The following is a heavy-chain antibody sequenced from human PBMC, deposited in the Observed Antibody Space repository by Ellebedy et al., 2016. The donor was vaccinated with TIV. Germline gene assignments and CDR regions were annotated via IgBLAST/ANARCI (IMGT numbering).Heavy chain of an antibody. CDR1: GFSFRSYW. V-gene: IGHV3-7*01. D-gene: IGHD4-17*01. Sequence: GGSLRLSCAASGFSFRSYWTSWVRQAPGKGLEWVVSIRQDGNEKDYLDSVKGRFTISRDNGKNSLDLQMNSLRVEDSALYYCAREGAYGDYAQVSFPFDPWGQGTLVIVSS. CDR2: IRQDGNEK. CDR3: AREGAYGDYAQVSFPFDP. J-gene: IGHJ5*02.